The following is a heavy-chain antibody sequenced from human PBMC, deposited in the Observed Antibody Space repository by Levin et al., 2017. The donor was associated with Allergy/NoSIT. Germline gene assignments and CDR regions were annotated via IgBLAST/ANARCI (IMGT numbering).Heavy chain of an antibody. CDR2: ITSNGGNT. J-gene: IGHJ4*02. Sequence: GESLKISCAASGFAFSSCTMTWVRQAPGKGLEWVSTITSNGGNTYYTDSVKGRFTISRDNSKNTLFLLMNSLRVEDTAVYFCARDKGPSSSWYYFDYWGQGTLVTVSS. CDR1: GFAFSSCT. CDR3: ARDKGPSSSWYYFDY. V-gene: IGHV3-23*01. D-gene: IGHD6-13*01.